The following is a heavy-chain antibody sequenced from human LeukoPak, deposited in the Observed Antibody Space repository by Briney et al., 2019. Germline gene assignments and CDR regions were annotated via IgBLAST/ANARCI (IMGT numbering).Heavy chain of an antibody. CDR2: INGYGSST. CDR1: GFTFVSYW. Sequence: GGYLRLSCAASGFTFVSYWMRSVRQAPGKGLVWVSRINGYGSSTDFADSVKGRFTISRDNAKNTLYLQMNSLRAEDTAVYYCARDAPGNTALDYWGQGTLVTVSS. CDR3: ARDAPGNTALDY. V-gene: IGHV3-74*01. J-gene: IGHJ4*02. D-gene: IGHD5-18*01.